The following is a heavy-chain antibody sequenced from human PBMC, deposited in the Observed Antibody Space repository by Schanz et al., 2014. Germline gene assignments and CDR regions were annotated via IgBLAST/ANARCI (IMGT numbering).Heavy chain of an antibody. J-gene: IGHJ4*02. CDR1: GGSISGYY. V-gene: IGHV4-59*01. CDR2: LSYTGGEI. CDR3: AREWSSFDY. D-gene: IGHD2-8*01. Sequence: QVQLQESGPGLVKPSETLSLTCTVSGGSISGYYWSWIRQAPGKGLEWIGYLSYTGGEINYNPSLKSRVTMSVDTSKNQFSLKLSSVTAADTAVYYCAREWSSFDYWGQGTLVTVSS.